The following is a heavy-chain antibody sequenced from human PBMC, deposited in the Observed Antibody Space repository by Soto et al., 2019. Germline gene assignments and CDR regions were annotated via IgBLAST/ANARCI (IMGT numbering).Heavy chain of an antibody. Sequence: GGSLRLSCAASGFTFSSYGMHWVRQAPGKGLEWVAVIWYDGSNKYYADSVKGRFTISRDNSKNTLYLQMNSLRAEDTAVYYCARDYGISYPRYYFDYWGQGTLVTVSS. CDR3: ARDYGISYPRYYFDY. CDR2: IWYDGSNK. V-gene: IGHV3-33*01. D-gene: IGHD3-16*01. CDR1: GFTFSSYG. J-gene: IGHJ4*02.